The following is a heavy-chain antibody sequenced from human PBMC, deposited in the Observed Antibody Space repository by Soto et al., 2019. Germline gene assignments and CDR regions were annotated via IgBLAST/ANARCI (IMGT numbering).Heavy chain of an antibody. Sequence: GGSLRLSCAASGFTFSSYAMSWVRQAPGKGLEWVSAISGSGGSTYYADAVKGRLTISRDNSKNTLYLQMNSLRAEDTAGYYCANLVGYWDYWGQGTLVTVSS. V-gene: IGHV3-23*01. CDR3: ANLVGYWDY. D-gene: IGHD1-26*01. CDR2: ISGSGGST. J-gene: IGHJ4*02. CDR1: GFTFSSYA.